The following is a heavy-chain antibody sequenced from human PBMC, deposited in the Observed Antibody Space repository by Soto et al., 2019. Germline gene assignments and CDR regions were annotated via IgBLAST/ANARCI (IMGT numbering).Heavy chain of an antibody. J-gene: IGHJ4*02. CDR3: TTIGNLAHDN. Sequence: GGSQRHSCTGSGFTFGYYTMILVRQAPGKGLEWVGFIRRKAYGGTTEYAASVKGRFTISRDDSKSIAYLQMNSLKTEDTAVYYCTTIGNLAHDNWGQGTLVTVPQ. CDR1: GFTFGYYT. CDR2: IRRKAYGGTT. D-gene: IGHD1-7*01. V-gene: IGHV3-49*04.